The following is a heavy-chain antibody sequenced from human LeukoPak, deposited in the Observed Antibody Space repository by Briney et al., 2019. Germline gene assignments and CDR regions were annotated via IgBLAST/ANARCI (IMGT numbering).Heavy chain of an antibody. CDR1: GGSISSYY. CDR2: IYYSGST. J-gene: IGHJ4*02. Sequence: PSETLSLTCTVSGGSISSYYWSWIRQPPGKGLEWIGYIYYSGSTNYNPSPKSRVTISVDTSKNQFSLKLSSVTAADTAVYYCASGYGKYWGQGTLVTVSS. CDR3: ASGYGKY. D-gene: IGHD5-18*01. V-gene: IGHV4-59*01.